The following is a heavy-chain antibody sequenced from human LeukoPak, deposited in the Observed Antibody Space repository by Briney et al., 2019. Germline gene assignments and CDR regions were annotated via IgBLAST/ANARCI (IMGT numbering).Heavy chain of an antibody. CDR2: TSSDGGST. J-gene: IGHJ4*02. CDR1: GFTFLSYA. D-gene: IGHD3-10*01. V-gene: IGHV3-64*04. CDR3: AAGKVRGVWFYLDY. Sequence: GGSLRLSCSASGFTFLSYAMHWVRQAPGKGLEYVSATSSDGGSTYYADSVKGRFAISTDNSKNTLYLQMNSLRVEDTAVYFCAAGKVRGVWFYLDYWGQGTLVTVSS.